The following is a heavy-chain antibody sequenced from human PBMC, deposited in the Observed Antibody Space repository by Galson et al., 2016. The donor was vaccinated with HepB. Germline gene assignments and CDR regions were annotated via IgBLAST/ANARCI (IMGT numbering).Heavy chain of an antibody. CDR1: GFTFSRFW. CDR2: IKQDGDET. Sequence: SLRLSCAGSGFTFSRFWMSWVRQAPGKGLEWVANIKQDGDETYYVDSVKGRFTVSRDNAKKSLFLEMNSLSVQDTALYYCARGPLVSLGPFAFEVWGHGTTVTVSS. D-gene: IGHD3-16*01. CDR3: ARGPLVSLGPFAFEV. V-gene: IGHV3-7*05. J-gene: IGHJ3*01.